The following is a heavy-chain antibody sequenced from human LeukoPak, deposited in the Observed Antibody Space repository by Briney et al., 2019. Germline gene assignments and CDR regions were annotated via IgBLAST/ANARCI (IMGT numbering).Heavy chain of an antibody. CDR1: GGSFSGYY. D-gene: IGHD5-18*01. J-gene: IGHJ1*01. V-gene: IGHV4-34*01. CDR3: ARGGYSYGPFPFQH. CDR2: INHSGST. Sequence: SETLSLTCAVYGGSFSGYYWSWIRQPPGKGLEWIGEINHSGSTNYNPSLKSRVTISVDTSKNQFSLKLSSVTAADTAVYYCARGGYSYGPFPFQHRGQGTLVTVSS.